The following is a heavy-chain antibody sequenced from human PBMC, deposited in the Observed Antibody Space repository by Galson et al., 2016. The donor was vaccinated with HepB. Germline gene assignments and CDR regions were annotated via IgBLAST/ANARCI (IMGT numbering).Heavy chain of an antibody. J-gene: IGHJ5*02. CDR3: ARGVAEAYWFDP. CDR2: TYPFGST. D-gene: IGHD6-13*01. V-gene: IGHV4-30-2*01. CDR1: GDSISSGGYS. Sequence: TLSLTCAVSGDSISSGGYSWSWIRQTQGKGLEWIGSTYPFGSTYYTPSLKSRVSFSVDSSKNQFSLRLSSVTAADPAVYFCARGVAEAYWFDPWGQGTLVTVSS.